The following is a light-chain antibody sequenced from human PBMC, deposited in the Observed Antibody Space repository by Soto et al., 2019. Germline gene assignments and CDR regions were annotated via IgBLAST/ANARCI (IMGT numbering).Light chain of an antibody. Sequence: EIVLTQSPGTLSLSPGERATLSCRASQSVSSNYLAWYQQKRGQAPRLLIYGASSRATGIPTRFSGSGSGTYFPLTISRLEPEDFAVYYCQQYDTSPRTFGQGTKVEI. CDR3: QQYDTSPRT. CDR1: QSVSSNY. V-gene: IGKV3-20*01. J-gene: IGKJ1*01. CDR2: GAS.